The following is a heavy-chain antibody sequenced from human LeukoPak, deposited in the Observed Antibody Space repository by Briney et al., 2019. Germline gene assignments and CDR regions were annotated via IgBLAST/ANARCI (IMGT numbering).Heavy chain of an antibody. CDR3: AKDSHKVARYYYGSGSYSSYMDV. J-gene: IGHJ6*03. CDR2: IRYDGSNK. D-gene: IGHD3-10*01. V-gene: IGHV3-30*02. Sequence: GGSLRLSCAASGFTFSSYGMHWVRQAPGKGLEWVAFIRYDGSNKYNADSVKGRFTISRDNSKNTLYLQMNSLRVEDTAVYYFAKDSHKVARYYYGSGSYSSYMDVWGKGTTVTFSS. CDR1: GFTFSSYG.